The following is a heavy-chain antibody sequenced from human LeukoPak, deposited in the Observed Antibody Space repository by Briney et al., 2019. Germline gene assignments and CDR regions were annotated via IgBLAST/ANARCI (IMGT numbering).Heavy chain of an antibody. Sequence: GGSLRLSCAASGFTFSSYAMTWVRQAPGKGLEWVSVISAGGGSTYYADSVKGRFTISRDNSKNTLHLQMTSLRVEDTAIYYCARDGCSTINCPFDDWGQGILVTVSP. D-gene: IGHD2-2*01. J-gene: IGHJ4*02. CDR3: ARDGCSTINCPFDD. CDR2: ISAGGGST. CDR1: GFTFSSYA. V-gene: IGHV3-23*01.